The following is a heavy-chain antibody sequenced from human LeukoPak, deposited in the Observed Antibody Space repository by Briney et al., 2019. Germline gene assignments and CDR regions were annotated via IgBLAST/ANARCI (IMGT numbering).Heavy chain of an antibody. CDR3: ASVFYSNRYFDY. Sequence: GGSLRLSCAASGFTFSSYEMNWVRQAPGKGLEWVSYISSSGSTIYYADSVKGRFTISRDNAKNSLYLKMNSLRAEDTAVYYCASVFYSNRYFDYWGQGTLVTVSS. D-gene: IGHD4-11*01. J-gene: IGHJ4*02. V-gene: IGHV3-48*03. CDR1: GFTFSSYE. CDR2: ISSSGSTI.